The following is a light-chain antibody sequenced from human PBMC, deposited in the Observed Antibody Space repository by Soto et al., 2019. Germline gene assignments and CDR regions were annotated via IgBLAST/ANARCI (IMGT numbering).Light chain of an antibody. J-gene: IGLJ1*01. Sequence: QSVLTRPASVSGSPGQWITISCTGTSSDIGYYNYVSWYQQDPGKAPKLIIYEVSNRPSGVSNRFSGSKSGNTASLTISGLQAEDEADYYCSSYAGSSPFSVFGTGTKVTVL. CDR1: SSDIGYYNY. CDR2: EVS. V-gene: IGLV2-14*01. CDR3: SSYAGSSPFSV.